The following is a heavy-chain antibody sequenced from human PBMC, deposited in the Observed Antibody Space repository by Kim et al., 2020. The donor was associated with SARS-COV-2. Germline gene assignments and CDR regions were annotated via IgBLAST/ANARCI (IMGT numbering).Heavy chain of an antibody. Sequence: GGSLRLSCAASGFTFSNYWMSWVRQAPGKGLEWVANIKQDGSEKNYVDSVKGRFTISRDNAKNSLYLQMNSLRAEDTAVYFCARDRYSSGWYPFDIWGQGTMVTVSS. D-gene: IGHD6-19*01. CDR3: ARDRYSSGWYPFDI. J-gene: IGHJ3*02. CDR1: GFTFSNYW. CDR2: IKQDGSEK. V-gene: IGHV3-7*01.